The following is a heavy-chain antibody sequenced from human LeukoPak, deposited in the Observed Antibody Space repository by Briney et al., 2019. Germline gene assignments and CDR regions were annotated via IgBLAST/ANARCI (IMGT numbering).Heavy chain of an antibody. CDR3: ARAGTTVGFIDY. V-gene: IGHV3-30-3*01. CDR1: GFTFSSYA. Sequence: GRSLRLSCAASGFTFSSYAMHWVRQAPGKGLEWVAVISYDGSNKYYADSVKGRFTISRDNSKNTLYLQMNSLRAEDTAVYYCARAGTTVGFIDYWGQGTLVTVSS. D-gene: IGHD1-14*01. CDR2: ISYDGSNK. J-gene: IGHJ4*02.